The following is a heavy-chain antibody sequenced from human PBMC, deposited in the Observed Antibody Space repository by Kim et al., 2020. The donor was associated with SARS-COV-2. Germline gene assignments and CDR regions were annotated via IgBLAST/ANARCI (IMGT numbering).Heavy chain of an antibody. J-gene: IGHJ3*02. CDR2: ISGSGGST. D-gene: IGHD5-18*01. CDR1: GFTFSSYA. CDR3: AKIGPGYSYGPRMGAFDI. V-gene: IGHV3-23*01. Sequence: GGSLRLSCAASGFTFSSYAMSWVRQAPGKGLEWVSAISGSGGSTYYADSVKGRFTISRDNSKNTLYLQMNSLRAEDTAVYYCAKIGPGYSYGPRMGAFDIWGQGTMVTVSS.